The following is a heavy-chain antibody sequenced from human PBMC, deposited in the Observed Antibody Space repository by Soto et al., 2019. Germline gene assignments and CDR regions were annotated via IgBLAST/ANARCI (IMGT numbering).Heavy chain of an antibody. CDR3: ARQFSVHGDYGRYFDF. D-gene: IGHD4-17*01. V-gene: IGHV4-39*01. CDR2: IYYSGST. Sequence: PSETLSLTCTVSGGSISSSGYYWGWIRQPPGKGLEWIGTIYYSGSTYYNPSLKSRVTISVDTSKNQFSLKLSSVTAADTVLYYCARQFSVHGDYGRYFDFWGQGTLVTVSS. J-gene: IGHJ4*02. CDR1: GGSISSSGYY.